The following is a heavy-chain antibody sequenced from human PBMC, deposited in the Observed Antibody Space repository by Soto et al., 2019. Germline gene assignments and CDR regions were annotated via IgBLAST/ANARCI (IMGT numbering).Heavy chain of an antibody. Sequence: GASVKVSCKTSGYTFINHGISWVRQAPGQGLEWMGWVSGHDGNTKYAQKFKGRVTMTTETSTSTAYMELRCLTSDDTAVYYCAGPYGSGSSVYGMDVWGQGTTVTVSS. CDR3: AGPYGSGSSVYGMDV. CDR1: GYTFINHG. CDR2: VSGHDGNT. J-gene: IGHJ6*02. V-gene: IGHV1-18*04. D-gene: IGHD3-10*01.